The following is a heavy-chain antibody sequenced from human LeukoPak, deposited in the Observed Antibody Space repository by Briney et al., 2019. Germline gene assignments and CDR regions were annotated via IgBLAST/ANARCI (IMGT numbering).Heavy chain of an antibody. CDR2: ISAYNGNT. CDR1: GYTFTSYG. V-gene: IGHV1-18*01. D-gene: IGHD3-22*01. J-gene: IGHJ6*03. Sequence: ASVKVSCKASGYTFTSYGISWVRQAPGQGLEWMGWISAYNGNTNYAQKLQGRVTMTTDTSTSTAYMELRSLRSDDTAVYYCARGWYDISGYYYGIDDYYYYMDVWGKGTTVTVSS. CDR3: ARGWYDISGYYYGIDDYYYYMDV.